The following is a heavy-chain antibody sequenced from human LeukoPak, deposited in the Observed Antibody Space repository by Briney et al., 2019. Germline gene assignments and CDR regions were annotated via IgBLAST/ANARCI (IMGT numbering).Heavy chain of an antibody. Sequence: PGGSLRLSCAASGFTFSSYAMNWVRQAPGKGLEWVGRIKNEDDGETPYYAAPVKGRFTISRDDSKNTLYLQMNDLKIEDTAVYYCTRDRWGGGYISRGMDVWGKGTTVT. V-gene: IGHV3-15*01. CDR3: TRDRWGGGYISRGMDV. J-gene: IGHJ6*04. CDR2: IKNEDDGETP. CDR1: GFTFSSYA. D-gene: IGHD5-12*01.